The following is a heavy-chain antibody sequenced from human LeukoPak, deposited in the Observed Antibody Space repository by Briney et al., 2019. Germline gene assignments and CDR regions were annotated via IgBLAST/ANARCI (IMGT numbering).Heavy chain of an antibody. CDR2: IYGGDST. CDR1: GFTVSSNY. Sequence: GGSLRLSCAASGFTVSSNYLSWVRQAPGKGLEWVSVIYGGDSTFYADSVKGRFTISIDNSKNTLYLQMNSLRADDTAVYYCARAPMWLKFDCWGQGTLVTVSS. V-gene: IGHV3-53*01. D-gene: IGHD6-19*01. CDR3: ARAPMWLKFDC. J-gene: IGHJ4*02.